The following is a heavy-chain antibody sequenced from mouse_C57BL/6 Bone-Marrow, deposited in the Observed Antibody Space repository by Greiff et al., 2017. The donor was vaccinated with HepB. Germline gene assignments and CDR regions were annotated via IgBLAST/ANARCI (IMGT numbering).Heavy chain of an antibody. Sequence: QVQLQQSGAELAKPGASVKLSCKASGYTFTSYWMHWVKQRPGQGLEWIGYINPSSGYTKYKQKFKDKATLTADKSSSTAYMQLSSLTYEDSTVYYCATPAYYSNYDYAMDYWGQGTSVTVSS. D-gene: IGHD2-5*01. CDR2: INPSSGYT. V-gene: IGHV1-7*01. J-gene: IGHJ4*01. CDR3: ATPAYYSNYDYAMDY. CDR1: GYTFTSYW.